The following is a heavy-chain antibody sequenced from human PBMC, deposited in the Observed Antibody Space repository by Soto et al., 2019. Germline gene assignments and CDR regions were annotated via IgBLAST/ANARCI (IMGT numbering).Heavy chain of an antibody. V-gene: IGHV3-23*01. CDR2: VSDNGGSRGGT. CDR3: ARAKAVVIAALDI. J-gene: IGHJ3*02. D-gene: IGHD2-21*01. Sequence: GGSLRLSCKASGFMFNNSAMTWVRQAPGQGLQWVASVSDNGGSRGGTYYADSVKGRFTISRDNSKNTLYLQLDSLTGADTAVYYCARAKAVVIAALDIVRQGTMVTVSS. CDR1: GFMFNNSA.